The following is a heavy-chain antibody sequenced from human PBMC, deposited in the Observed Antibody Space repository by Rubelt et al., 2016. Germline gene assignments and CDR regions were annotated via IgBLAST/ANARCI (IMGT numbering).Heavy chain of an antibody. CDR1: GFTFSSYW. V-gene: IGHV3-7*05. Sequence: GFTFSSYWMSWVRQAPGKGLEWVANIKQDGSEKYYVDSVKGRFTISRDNAKNSLYLQMSSLRAEDTAVYYCAKDQRGINWFDPWGQGTLVTVSS. CDR2: IKQDGSEK. CDR3: AKDQRGINWFDP. J-gene: IGHJ5*02.